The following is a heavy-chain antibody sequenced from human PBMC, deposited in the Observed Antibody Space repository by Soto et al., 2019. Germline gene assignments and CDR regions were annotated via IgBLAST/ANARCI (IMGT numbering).Heavy chain of an antibody. J-gene: IGHJ6*02. V-gene: IGHV1-58*01. CDR1: GFTFTSSA. Sequence: ASVKVSCKASGFTFTSSAVQWVRQARGQRLEWIGWIVVGSGNTNYAQKFQERVTITRDMSTSTAYMELSSLRSEDTAVYYCAADPSRWELLRVHFHPGMDVCGQGTTVTVSS. CDR3: AADPSRWELLRVHFHPGMDV. CDR2: IVVGSGNT. D-gene: IGHD1-26*01.